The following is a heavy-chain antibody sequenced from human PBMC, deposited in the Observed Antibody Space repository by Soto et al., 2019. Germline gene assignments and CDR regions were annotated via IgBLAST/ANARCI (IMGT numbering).Heavy chain of an antibody. CDR1: VYTFTSYY. J-gene: IGHJ6*02. CDR3: ARSRSDTFYYYYGMDV. CDR2: INPSGGST. Sequence: ASVTVSCKASVYTFTSYYIHWVRQAPGQGLEWMGIINPSGGSTSYAQKFQGRVTMTRDTSTSTVYMELSSLRSEDTAVYYCARSRSDTFYYYYGMDVWGQGTTVTVSS. V-gene: IGHV1-46*01.